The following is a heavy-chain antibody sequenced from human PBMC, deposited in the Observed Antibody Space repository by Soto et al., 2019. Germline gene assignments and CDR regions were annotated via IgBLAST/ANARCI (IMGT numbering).Heavy chain of an antibody. D-gene: IGHD3-22*01. CDR2: ISSSSSYI. Sequence: PXGSLRLSCAASGVTFSSYSLNWVRQAPGKGLEWVSSISSSSSYIYYADSVKGRFTISRDNAKNSLYLQMNSLRAEDTAVYYCARGHYYDSPADAFDIWGQGTMVTVSS. V-gene: IGHV3-21*01. CDR3: ARGHYYDSPADAFDI. CDR1: GVTFSSYS. J-gene: IGHJ3*02.